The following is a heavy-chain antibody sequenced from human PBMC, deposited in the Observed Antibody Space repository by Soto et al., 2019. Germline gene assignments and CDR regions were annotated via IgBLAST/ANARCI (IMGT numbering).Heavy chain of an antibody. CDR2: ISPYNGTT. CDR3: ARDGERDTGLNFYYYLHGMDA. J-gene: IGHJ6*02. D-gene: IGHD1-1*01. V-gene: IGHV1-18*04. CDR1: GYTISVYG. Sequence: ALVKVSRKAAGYTISVYGSSWVRLAHGKGLEWMGWISPYNGTTKYAEKFQGEMTMTTDTATSTAYMDLRSLRSDDTAVYYCARDGERDTGLNFYYYLHGMDAWGQGTRVTVSS.